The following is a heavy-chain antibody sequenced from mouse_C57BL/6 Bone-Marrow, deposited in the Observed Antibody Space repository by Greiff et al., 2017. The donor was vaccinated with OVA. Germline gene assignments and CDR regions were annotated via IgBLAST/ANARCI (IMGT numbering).Heavy chain of an antibody. J-gene: IGHJ3*01. V-gene: IGHV2-2*01. Sequence: QVQLKESGPGLVQPSQSLSITCTVSGFSLTSYGVHWVRQSPEKVLEWLGVIWSGGSTDYNAAFISSLSISKDNSKSQVFFKMNSLQADDTAIYYCARKDPSYAWFAYWGQGTLVTVSA. CDR3: ARKDPSYAWFAY. D-gene: IGHD1-1*01. CDR1: GFSLTSYG. CDR2: IWSGGST.